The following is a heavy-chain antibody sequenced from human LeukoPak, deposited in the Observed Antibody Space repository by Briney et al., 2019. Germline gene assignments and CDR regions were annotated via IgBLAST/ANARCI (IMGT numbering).Heavy chain of an antibody. D-gene: IGHD3-16*01. Sequence: GASVKVSCKAFGYTFTSNYMHWVRQAPGQGLEWMGWINPNSGGTNYAQKFQGRVTMTRDTSISTAYMELSRLRSDDTAVYYCARTGGGDAFDIWGQGTMVTVSS. CDR3: ARTGGGDAFDI. CDR2: INPNSGGT. J-gene: IGHJ3*02. CDR1: GYTFTSNY. V-gene: IGHV1-2*02.